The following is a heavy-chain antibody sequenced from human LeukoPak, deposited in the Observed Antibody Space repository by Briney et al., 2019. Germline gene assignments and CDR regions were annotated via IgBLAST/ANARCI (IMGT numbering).Heavy chain of an antibody. D-gene: IGHD3-16*02. CDR3: ARNDYVWGSYHPASDY. V-gene: IGHV3-23*01. CDR2: ISGSGGST. Sequence: GGSLRLSCAASGFTFSSYEMNWVRQAPGKGLEWVSAISGSGGSTYYADSVKGRFTISRDNSKNTLYPQMNSLRAEDTAVYYCARNDYVWGSYHPASDYWGQGTLVTVSS. J-gene: IGHJ4*02. CDR1: GFTFSSYE.